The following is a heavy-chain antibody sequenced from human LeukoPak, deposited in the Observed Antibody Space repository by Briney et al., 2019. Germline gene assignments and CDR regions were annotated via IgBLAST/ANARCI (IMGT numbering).Heavy chain of an antibody. CDR1: RYTFTSYD. D-gene: IGHD5-24*01. V-gene: IGHV1-8*01. CDR2: MNPNSGNT. Sequence: ASVKVSCKASRYTFTSYDLNWVRQATGQGLEWMGWMNPNSGNTGYAQKFQGRLTITRNTSISTAYMELSSLTSEDTAVYYCARAGRHGKKDAFDIWGQGTVVSVSS. J-gene: IGHJ3*02. CDR3: ARAGRHGKKDAFDI.